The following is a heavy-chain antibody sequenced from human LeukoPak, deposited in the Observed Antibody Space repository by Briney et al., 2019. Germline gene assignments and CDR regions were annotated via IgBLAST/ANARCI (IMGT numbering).Heavy chain of an antibody. CDR3: ARADGSTLYYFDY. CDR1: EYTFNGNG. CDR2: ISAYNGNT. D-gene: IGHD2/OR15-2a*01. J-gene: IGHJ4*02. Sequence: ASVKVSCNSCEYTFNGNGVGLGGRAPGQGLEWMGWISAYNGNTNYAQKLQGRVTMTTDTSTSTAYMELRSLRSGDTAMYYCARADGSTLYYFDYWGQGTLVTVSS. V-gene: IGHV1-18*04.